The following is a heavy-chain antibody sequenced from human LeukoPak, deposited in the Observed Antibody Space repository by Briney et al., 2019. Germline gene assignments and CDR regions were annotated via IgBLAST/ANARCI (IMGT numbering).Heavy chain of an antibody. V-gene: IGHV3-23*01. CDR2: LSGSGGST. Sequence: GGSLRLSCAASGFTFSNYAMSWVRQAPGKGLEWVSALSGSGGSTYYADSVKGRFTISRDNSKNTLYLQMNSLRAEDTAVYHCAKDRSGSSSQGLDYWGQGTLVTVPS. CDR3: AKDRSGSSSQGLDY. J-gene: IGHJ4*02. CDR1: GFTFSNYA. D-gene: IGHD1-26*01.